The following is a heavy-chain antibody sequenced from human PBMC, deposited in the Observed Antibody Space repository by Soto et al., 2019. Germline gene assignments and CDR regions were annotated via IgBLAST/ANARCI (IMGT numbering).Heavy chain of an antibody. D-gene: IGHD5-12*01. V-gene: IGHV3-21*01. CDR3: ARVATIDYYYYRDV. CDR1: GFTFSSYS. Sequence: EVQLVESGGGLVKPGGSLRLSCAASGFTFSSYSMNWVRQAPGKGLEWVSSISSSSSYIYYADSVKGRFTISRDNAKNSLYLQMNSLRAEDTAVYYCARVATIDYYYYRDVWGKGTTVTVSS. J-gene: IGHJ6*03. CDR2: ISSSSSYI.